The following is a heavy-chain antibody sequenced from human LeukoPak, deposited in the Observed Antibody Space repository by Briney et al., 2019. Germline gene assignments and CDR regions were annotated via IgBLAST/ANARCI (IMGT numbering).Heavy chain of an antibody. V-gene: IGHV3-23*01. CDR2: ISGSGGST. Sequence: PGGSLRLSCVASGFTFTNHGMSWVRQAPGKGLEWVSAISGSGGSTYYADSVKGRFTISRDNSKNTLYLQMNSLRAEDRAVYYCAKDRPGVTGMVADFDYWGQGTLVTVSS. J-gene: IGHJ4*02. CDR1: GFTFTNHG. CDR3: AKDRPGVTGMVADFDY. D-gene: IGHD5-18*01.